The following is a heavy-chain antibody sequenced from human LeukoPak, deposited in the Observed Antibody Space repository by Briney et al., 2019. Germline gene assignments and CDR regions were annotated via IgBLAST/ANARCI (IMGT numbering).Heavy chain of an antibody. V-gene: IGHV3-23*01. Sequence: GGSLRLSCAASGFTFSSYAMSWVRQAPGKGLEWVSALSGSGGSTYYADSVKGRFTISRDNAKNSLYLQMNSLRAEDTAVYYCARAAYDILTGYSEGYYYYYGMDVWGQGTTVTVSS. J-gene: IGHJ6*02. CDR2: LSGSGGST. CDR1: GFTFSSYA. D-gene: IGHD3-9*01. CDR3: ARAAYDILTGYSEGYYYYYGMDV.